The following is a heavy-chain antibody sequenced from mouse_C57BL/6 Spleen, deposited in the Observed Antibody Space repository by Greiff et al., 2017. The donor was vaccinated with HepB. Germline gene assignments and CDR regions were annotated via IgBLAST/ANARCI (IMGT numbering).Heavy chain of an antibody. CDR3: ARKYGSSYEYYDMDY. D-gene: IGHD1-1*01. Sequence: VQLQQSGPELVKPGASVKMSCKASGYTFTDYNMHWVKQSHGKSLEWIGYSNPNNGGTSYNQKFKGKATLTVNKSSSTAYMELRSLTSEESAGYDGARKYGSSYEYYDMDYWGQGTSVTVSS. CDR2: SNPNNGGT. CDR1: GYTFTDYN. V-gene: IGHV1-22*01. J-gene: IGHJ4*01.